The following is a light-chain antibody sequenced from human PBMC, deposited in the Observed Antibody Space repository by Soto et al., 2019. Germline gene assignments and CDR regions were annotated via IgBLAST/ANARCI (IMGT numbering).Light chain of an antibody. Sequence: DIQMTQSPSSLSASVGDRVTITCRASQSISSYLNWYQQKPGKAPKLLIYAASSLQSGVPSRFSGSGSGTDFTLTISSLQPEDFATYYCQQSYSTPRRSWTFGQGTKVEIK. V-gene: IGKV1-39*01. CDR1: QSISSY. CDR3: QQSYSTPRRSWT. J-gene: IGKJ1*01. CDR2: AAS.